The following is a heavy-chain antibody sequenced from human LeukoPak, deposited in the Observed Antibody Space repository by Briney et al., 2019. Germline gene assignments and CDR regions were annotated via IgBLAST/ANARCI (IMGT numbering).Heavy chain of an antibody. J-gene: IGHJ4*02. V-gene: IGHV3-23*01. CDR3: AKALLRYFDWLSEFDY. D-gene: IGHD3-9*01. Sequence: PGGSLRLSCAASGFTFSSYWMSWVRQAPGKGLEWVSAISGSGGSTYYADSVKGRFTISRDNSKNTLYLQMNSLRAEDTAVYYCAKALLRYFDWLSEFDYWGQGTLVTVSS. CDR1: GFTFSSYW. CDR2: ISGSGGST.